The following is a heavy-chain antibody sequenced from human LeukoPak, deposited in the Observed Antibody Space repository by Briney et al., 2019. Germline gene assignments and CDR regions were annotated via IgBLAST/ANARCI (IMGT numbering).Heavy chain of an antibody. J-gene: IGHJ3*02. CDR1: GGSINSYY. V-gene: IGHV4-59*01. Sequence: SETLSLTCTVSGGSINSYYWSWIRQPPGKGQEWIGYIFYSGSTNYNPSLKSRVTISVDTSKNQFSLKLSSVTAADTAVYYCARGAGSGSSGFDIWGQGTMVTVSS. D-gene: IGHD3-10*01. CDR2: IFYSGST. CDR3: ARGAGSGSSGFDI.